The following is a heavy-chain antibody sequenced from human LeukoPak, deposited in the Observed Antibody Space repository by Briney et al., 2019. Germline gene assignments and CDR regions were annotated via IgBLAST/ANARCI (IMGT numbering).Heavy chain of an antibody. V-gene: IGHV3-66*01. CDR1: GFTVSSNY. CDR3: ARDRIVYYGSGSYYGVYFDY. Sequence: GGSLRLSCAASGFTVSSNYMSWVRQAPGKGLEWVSVIYSGGSTYYADSVKGRFTISRDNSKNTLYLQVNSLRAEDTAVYYCARDRIVYYGSGSYYGVYFDYWGQGTLVTVSS. D-gene: IGHD3-10*01. CDR2: IYSGGST. J-gene: IGHJ4*02.